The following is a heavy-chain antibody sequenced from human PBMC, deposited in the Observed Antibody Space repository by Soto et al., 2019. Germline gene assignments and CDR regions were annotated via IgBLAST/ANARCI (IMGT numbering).Heavy chain of an antibody. CDR2: INDDGSST. J-gene: IGHJ4*02. V-gene: IGHV3-74*01. CDR3: TRGTRSTSIGTGAF. CDR1: GFTFSMYW. D-gene: IGHD3-10*01. Sequence: GGSLILSCAASGFTFSMYWMHWVRQVPGKGPEWVSRINDDGSSTNYADSVKGRFTISRDNAKNTLYLQMNDLRAEDTAVYYCTRGTRSTSIGTGAFWGQGTLVTVSS.